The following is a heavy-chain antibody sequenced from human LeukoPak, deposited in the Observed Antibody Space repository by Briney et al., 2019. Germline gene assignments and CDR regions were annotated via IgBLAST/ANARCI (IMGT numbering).Heavy chain of an antibody. D-gene: IGHD4-17*01. CDR3: ARRAVNYGDYGY. CDR1: GFTFSSYS. CDR2: ISSSSSYI. Sequence: GGSLRLSCAASGFTFSSYSMNWVRQAPGKGLEWVSSISSSSSYIYYADSVKGRFTISRDNAKNSLYPQMNSLRAEDTAVYYCARRAVNYGDYGYWGQGTLVTVSS. J-gene: IGHJ4*02. V-gene: IGHV3-21*01.